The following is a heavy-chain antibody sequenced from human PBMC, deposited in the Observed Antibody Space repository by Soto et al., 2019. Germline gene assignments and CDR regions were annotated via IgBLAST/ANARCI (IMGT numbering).Heavy chain of an antibody. CDR1: GYSFTIYW. J-gene: IGHJ6*01. V-gene: IGHV5-10-1*01. CDR3: ARHGGXPTAVPAAMGGYYGMDV. CDR2: IDPSDSYT. D-gene: IGHD2-2*01. Sequence: PGESLKISCKGSGYSFTIYWISWVRQMPGKGLEWMGRIDPSDSYTNYSPSFQGHVTISADKSISTAYLQWSSLKASDTAMYYCARHGGXPTAVPAAMGGYYGMDVWGQGTTVTVSS.